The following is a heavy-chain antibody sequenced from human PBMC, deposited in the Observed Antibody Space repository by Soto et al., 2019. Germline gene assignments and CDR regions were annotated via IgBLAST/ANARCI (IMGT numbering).Heavy chain of an antibody. CDR3: ATKVGDDFDH. CDR1: GFTFSSHG. CDR2: IWHDGSNK. V-gene: IGHV3-33*08. J-gene: IGHJ4*02. Sequence: LRLSCAASGFTFSSHGMHWVRQAPGKGLEWVAVIWHDGSNKHYTDSVKGRFTISRDNSENTLYLQMNSLRVEDTAVYYCATKVGDDFDHWGQGTLVTVSS.